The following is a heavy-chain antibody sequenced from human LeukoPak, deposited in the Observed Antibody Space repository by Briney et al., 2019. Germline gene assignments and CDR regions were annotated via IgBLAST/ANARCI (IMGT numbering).Heavy chain of an antibody. J-gene: IGHJ4*02. CDR3: ARGGPFPSGSSSREYYLDY. D-gene: IGHD6-6*01. CDR2: RSIYNGNT. CDR1: GYAFLNYG. Sequence: GASVKVSCKASGYAFLNYGISWVRQAPGQGLEWMGWRSIYNGNTDYKLQGRVTMTTDTSTSTAYMEVRSLRSDDTAVYYCARGGPFPSGSSSREYYLDYWGQGTLVTVSS. V-gene: IGHV1-18*01.